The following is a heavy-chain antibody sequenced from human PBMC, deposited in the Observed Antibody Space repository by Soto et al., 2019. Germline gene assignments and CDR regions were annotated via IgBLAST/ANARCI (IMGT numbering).Heavy chain of an antibody. CDR2: IYPGDSDT. Sequence: GESLKISCKGSGYSFTSYWIGWVRQMPGKGLEWMGIIYPGDSDTRYSPSFQGQVTISADKSISTAYLQWSSLKASDTAMYYCARSYCGGDCYSDSYYYYYYGMDVWRQRTTVTVSS. J-gene: IGHJ6*02. D-gene: IGHD2-21*02. CDR1: GYSFTSYW. CDR3: ARSYCGGDCYSDSYYYYYYGMDV. V-gene: IGHV5-51*01.